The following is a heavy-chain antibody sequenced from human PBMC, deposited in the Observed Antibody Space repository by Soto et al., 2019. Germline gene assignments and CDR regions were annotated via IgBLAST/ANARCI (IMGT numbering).Heavy chain of an antibody. CDR1: GFTFSSFA. CDR2: IGSRGDST. J-gene: IGHJ4*02. D-gene: IGHD6-19*01. Sequence: PGGSLRLSCAASGFTFSSFAMSWVRQAPGKGLEWVSAIGSRGDSTYYADSVKGRFTISRDNSKNTLYLQMNSLRAEDTAVYYCAKVLFYGYNRGHPFASRARGTLVTVSS. CDR3: AKVLFYGYNRGHPFAS. V-gene: IGHV3-23*01.